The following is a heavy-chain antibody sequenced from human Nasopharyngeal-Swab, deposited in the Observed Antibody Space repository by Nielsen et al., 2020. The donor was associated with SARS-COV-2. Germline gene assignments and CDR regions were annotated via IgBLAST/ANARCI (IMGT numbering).Heavy chain of an antibody. Sequence: GGSLRLSCKGSGYRFTSYWIGWVRQMPGKGLEWMGIIYPGDSETRYSPSFQGQVTISADKSISTAYLQWSSLKASDTAVYYCARPPWSYADHFDYWGQGTLVTVSS. CDR1: GYRFTSYW. D-gene: IGHD1-26*01. V-gene: IGHV5-51*01. CDR3: ARPPWSYADHFDY. CDR2: IYPGDSET. J-gene: IGHJ4*02.